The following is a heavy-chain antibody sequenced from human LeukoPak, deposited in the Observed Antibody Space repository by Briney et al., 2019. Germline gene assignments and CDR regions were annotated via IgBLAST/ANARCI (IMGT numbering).Heavy chain of an antibody. Sequence: ASVKVSCKASGGTFSSYAISWVRQAPGQGHEWMGGVIPIFGTANYAQKFQGRVTITTDESTSTAYMELSSLRSEDTAVYYCARGRIAVANNWFDPWGQGTLVTVSS. D-gene: IGHD6-19*01. CDR3: ARGRIAVANNWFDP. CDR2: VIPIFGTA. J-gene: IGHJ5*02. CDR1: GGTFSSYA. V-gene: IGHV1-69*05.